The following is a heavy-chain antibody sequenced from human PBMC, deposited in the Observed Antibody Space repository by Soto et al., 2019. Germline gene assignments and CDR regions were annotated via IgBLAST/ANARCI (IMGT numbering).Heavy chain of an antibody. J-gene: IGHJ4*02. V-gene: IGHV3-64D*06. D-gene: IGHD6-6*01. CDR2: INYNGGTT. Sequence: GGSLRLSCSASGFPFSNHAMHWVRQAPGKGLEYVSAINYNGGTTYYVDSVKGRFTISRDNSKNTPYLQMSSLKVEDTAMYHCVTWGGIEARNLDHWGQGTLVTVSS. CDR3: VTWGGIEARNLDH. CDR1: GFPFSNHA.